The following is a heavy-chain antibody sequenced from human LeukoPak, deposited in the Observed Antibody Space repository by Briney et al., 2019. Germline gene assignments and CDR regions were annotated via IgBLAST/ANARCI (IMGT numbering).Heavy chain of an antibody. Sequence: SQTLSLTCTVSGGSISSGDYYWSWIRQPPGKGLEWIGYIYYSGSIYYNPSVKSRVTISVDTSKNQFSLKLSSVTAADTAVYYCARGGLYSSSWLNWFDPWGQGTLVTVSS. D-gene: IGHD6-13*01. J-gene: IGHJ5*02. CDR1: GGSISSGDYY. CDR3: ARGGLYSSSWLNWFDP. V-gene: IGHV4-30-4*01. CDR2: IYYSGSI.